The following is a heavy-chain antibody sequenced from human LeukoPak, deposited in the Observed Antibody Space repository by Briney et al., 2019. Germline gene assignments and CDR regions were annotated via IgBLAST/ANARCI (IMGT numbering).Heavy chain of an antibody. Sequence: GRSLRLSCAASGFTFSNAWMSWVRQTPGKGLEWVSAITGSGSSTYYADSVKGRFTISRDNSKNTLYLQMNSLRAEDTAVYYCAKDGGYDYSLDAFDIWGQGTMVTVSS. CDR2: ITGSGSST. J-gene: IGHJ3*02. D-gene: IGHD5-12*01. V-gene: IGHV3-23*01. CDR1: GFTFSNAW. CDR3: AKDGGYDYSLDAFDI.